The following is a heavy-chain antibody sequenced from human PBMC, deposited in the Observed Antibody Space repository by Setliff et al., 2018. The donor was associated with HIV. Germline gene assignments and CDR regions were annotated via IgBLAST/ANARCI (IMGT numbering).Heavy chain of an antibody. D-gene: IGHD3-3*02. Sequence: ASVKVSCKSSGYPFADHYLHWVRQAPGQGLQWMGWINPRSGVTKYAQNFQGRFIMTTDTTINTAYMQLERLTSDDTALYYCARVSGTNDHFLSPYYGALDFWGLGTLVTVSS. CDR3: ARVSGTNDHFLSPYYGALDF. CDR1: GYPFADHY. CDR2: INPRSGVT. J-gene: IGHJ4*02. V-gene: IGHV1-2*02.